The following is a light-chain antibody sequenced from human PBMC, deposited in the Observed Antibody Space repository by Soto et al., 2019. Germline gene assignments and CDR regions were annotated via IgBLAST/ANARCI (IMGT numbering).Light chain of an antibody. Sequence: EIVLTQSPATLSLSPGERATLSCGASQTVGSRYLAWYQQKPGQAPRLLIYGTSNRATGIPDRFSGSGSGTDFSLTISSLEPGDLAVYYCQQYGSSPRTFGQGTKVDIK. V-gene: IGKV3-20*01. CDR1: QTVGSRY. CDR2: GTS. CDR3: QQYGSSPRT. J-gene: IGKJ1*01.